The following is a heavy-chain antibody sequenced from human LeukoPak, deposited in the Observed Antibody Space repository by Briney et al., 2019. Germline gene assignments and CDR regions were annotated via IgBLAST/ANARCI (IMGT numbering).Heavy chain of an antibody. CDR1: GGSISSGDYY. J-gene: IGHJ4*02. CDR3: ARDRGPYSGYDSYYFDY. Sequence: SETLSLTCTVSGGSISSGDYYWSWIHQPPGKGLEWIGYIYYSGSTYYNPSLKSRVTISVDTSKNQFSLKLSSVTAADTAVYYCARDRGPYSGYDSYYFDYWGQGTLVTVSS. CDR2: IYYSGST. D-gene: IGHD5-12*01. V-gene: IGHV4-30-4*01.